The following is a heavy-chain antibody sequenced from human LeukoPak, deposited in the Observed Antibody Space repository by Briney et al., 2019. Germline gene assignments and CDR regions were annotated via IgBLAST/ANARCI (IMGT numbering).Heavy chain of an antibody. V-gene: IGHV3-48*01. CDR2: ITSTSSST. CDR3: ARDLYRTVVVPHYFDY. Sequence: GGSLRLSCATSGFTLNGYNMNWVRQAPGKGLEWISYITSTSSSTSYADSVKGRFSISRDNAKNSLYLQMKNLRAADTAVYYCARDLYRTVVVPHYFDYWGQGTLVTVSS. D-gene: IGHD3-22*01. CDR1: GFTLNGYN. J-gene: IGHJ4*02.